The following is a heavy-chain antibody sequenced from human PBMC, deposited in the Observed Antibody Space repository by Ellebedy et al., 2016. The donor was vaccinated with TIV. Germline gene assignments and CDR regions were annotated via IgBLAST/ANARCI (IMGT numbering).Heavy chain of an antibody. V-gene: IGHV3-7*01. CDR1: GFTFSNYW. CDR2: IKQVGSEK. Sequence: GESLKISCAASGFTFSNYWMSWVRQTPGKGLEWVANIKQVGSEKYYVDSVEGRFAISRDNAKNSMYLQMNSLRDEDTAVYYCARDQWLGRAYYFDYWGQGTLLTVSS. J-gene: IGHJ4*02. D-gene: IGHD6-19*01. CDR3: ARDQWLGRAYYFDY.